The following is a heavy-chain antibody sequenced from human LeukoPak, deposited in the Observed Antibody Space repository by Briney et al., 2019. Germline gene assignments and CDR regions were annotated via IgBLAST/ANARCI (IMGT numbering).Heavy chain of an antibody. D-gene: IGHD6-6*01. CDR1: GFTFSSYS. V-gene: IGHV3-21*01. CDR3: ARGISEYSSSEGDDY. J-gene: IGHJ4*02. Sequence: SGGSLRLSCAASGFTFSSYSMSWVRQAPGKGLECVSSISSSSSYIYYADSVKGRFTISRDNAKNSLYLQMNSLRAEDTAVYYCARGISEYSSSEGDDYWGQGTLVTVSS. CDR2: ISSSSSYI.